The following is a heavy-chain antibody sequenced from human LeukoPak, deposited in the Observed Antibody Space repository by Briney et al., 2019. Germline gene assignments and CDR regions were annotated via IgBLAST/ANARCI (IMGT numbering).Heavy chain of an antibody. CDR2: ICYSGSA. CDR3: ARHSCSGISCPTLPYNWFDP. Sequence: SETLSLTCTVSGGSISSSRCIWGWIRQPPGKGLEWIGSICYSGSAYYNPSLKSRVTISVDSSKNQFSLKLRSVTAADTAVFYGARHSCSGISCPTLPYNWFDPWGQGTLVTVSS. CDR1: GGSISSSRCI. J-gene: IGHJ5*02. V-gene: IGHV4-39*01. D-gene: IGHD2-2*01.